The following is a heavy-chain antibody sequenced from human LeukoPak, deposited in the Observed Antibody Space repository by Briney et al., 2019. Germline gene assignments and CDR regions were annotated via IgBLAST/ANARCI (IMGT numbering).Heavy chain of an antibody. J-gene: IGHJ6*02. D-gene: IGHD2-21*02. Sequence: SQTLSLTCTVSGGSISSGGSYWSWIRQHPGKGLEWIGYIYYSGSTYYNPSLKSRVTISVDTSKNQFSLKLSSVTAADTAVYYCARTPIVVVTAIEGYYYGMDVWGQGTTVTVSS. V-gene: IGHV4-31*03. CDR1: GGSISSGGSY. CDR3: ARTPIVVVTAIEGYYYGMDV. CDR2: IYYSGST.